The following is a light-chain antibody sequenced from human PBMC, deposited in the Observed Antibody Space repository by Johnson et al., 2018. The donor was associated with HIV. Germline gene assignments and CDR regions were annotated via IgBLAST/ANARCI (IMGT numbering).Light chain of an antibody. V-gene: IGLV1-51*02. CDR3: GTWDTSLSAGV. CDR1: SSNIENNF. Sequence: QSVLTQPPSVSAAPGQKVTISCSGSSSNIENNFVSWYQQLPGTAHKVLIYENNKRPSGIPDRFAGSKSGTSATLGITGLQTGDEADYYCGTWDTSLSAGVFGTGTKVTV. J-gene: IGLJ1*01. CDR2: ENN.